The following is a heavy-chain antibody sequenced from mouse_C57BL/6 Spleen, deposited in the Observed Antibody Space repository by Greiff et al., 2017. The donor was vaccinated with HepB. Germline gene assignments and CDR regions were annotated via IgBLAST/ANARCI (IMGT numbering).Heavy chain of an antibody. CDR1: GFSFNTYA. CDR2: IRSKSNNYAT. Sequence: EVQRVESGGGLVQPKGSLKLSCAASGFSFNTYAMNWVRQAPGKGLEWVARIRSKSNNYATYYADSVKDRFTISRDDSESMLYLQMNNVKTEDTAMYCCVATGTGLDYWGQGTTLTVSS. CDR3: VATGTGLDY. J-gene: IGHJ2*01. D-gene: IGHD4-1*01. V-gene: IGHV10-1*01.